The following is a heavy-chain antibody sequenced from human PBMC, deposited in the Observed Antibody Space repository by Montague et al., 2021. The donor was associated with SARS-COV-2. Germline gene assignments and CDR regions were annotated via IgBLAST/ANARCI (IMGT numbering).Heavy chain of an antibody. V-gene: IGHV3-23*01. Sequence: SLRLSCAASGFTFSRQGMNWVRQAPGKGLEWVSVIDGNGGGIFYADSVKGRFTISRDNSKNTLYSQLNSLRGGDTAVYYCAKEVATVGPWYYGLDVWGQGTTVTVSS. J-gene: IGHJ6*02. CDR2: IDGNGGGI. CDR3: AKEVATVGPWYYGLDV. CDR1: GFTFSRQG. D-gene: IGHD1-14*01.